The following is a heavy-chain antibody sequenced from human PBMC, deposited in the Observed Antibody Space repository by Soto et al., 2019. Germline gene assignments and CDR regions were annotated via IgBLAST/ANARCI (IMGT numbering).Heavy chain of an antibody. J-gene: IGHJ6*03. V-gene: IGHV3-74*02. CDR1: GFTFSNSW. Sequence: EVQLVESGGGLVQPGGSLRLSCAASGFTFSNSWMYWVRQAPGKGLEWVSRINSDGSVSSYADSVKGRLTISRDNVKHTLYLQMDSLRAEDTAVYCCARGDGVGGTCYSLACSFYYYMDVWGKGTTVTVFS. CDR2: INSDGSVS. CDR3: ARGDGVGGTCYSLACSFYYYMDV. D-gene: IGHD2-15*01.